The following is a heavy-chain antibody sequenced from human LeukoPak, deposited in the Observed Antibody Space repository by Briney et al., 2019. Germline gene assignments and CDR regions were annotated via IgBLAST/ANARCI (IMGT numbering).Heavy chain of an antibody. CDR3: ANGGNDYGDYSLDY. V-gene: IGHV3-30*02. CDR1: GFTFSSYG. J-gene: IGHJ4*02. D-gene: IGHD4-17*01. CDR2: TRYDGSTK. Sequence: GGSLRLSCAPAGFTFSSYGMHWVRQAPGKGLEWVAYTRYDGSTKYHADSVKGRFTISRDNSKNTLCLQMNSLRAEDTAVYYCANGGNDYGDYSLDYWGQGTLVTVSS.